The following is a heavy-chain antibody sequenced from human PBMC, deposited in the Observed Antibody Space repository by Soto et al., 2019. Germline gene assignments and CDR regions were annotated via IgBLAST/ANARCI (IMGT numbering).Heavy chain of an antibody. CDR1: GYSFTQYA. CDR2: IHPANGKA. CDR3: AVTMVRGSLRGYFDY. J-gene: IGHJ4*02. Sequence: ASVKVSCKASGYSFTQYAIHWVRQAPGRRLEWMGGIHPANGKANYSQKFQGRVTITTDKSTTTAYMELSSLRSEDTAVYYCAVTMVRGSLRGYFDYWGQGTLVTVSS. V-gene: IGHV1-3*01. D-gene: IGHD3-10*01.